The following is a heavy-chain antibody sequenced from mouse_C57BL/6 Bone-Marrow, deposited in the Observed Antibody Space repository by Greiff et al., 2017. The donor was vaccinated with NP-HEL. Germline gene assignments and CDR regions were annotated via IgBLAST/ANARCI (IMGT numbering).Heavy chain of an antibody. J-gene: IGHJ3*01. CDR3: ARDYDYGEFAY. CDR2: INPGSGGT. CDR1: GYAFTNYL. Sequence: QVQLKQSGAELVRPGTSVKVSCKASGYAFTNYLIEWVKQRPGQGLEWIGVINPGSGGTNYNEKFKGKSTLTVDKSSSTAYMQLSSLTSEDSAVYYCARDYDYGEFAYWGQGTLVTVSA. V-gene: IGHV1-54*01. D-gene: IGHD2-4*01.